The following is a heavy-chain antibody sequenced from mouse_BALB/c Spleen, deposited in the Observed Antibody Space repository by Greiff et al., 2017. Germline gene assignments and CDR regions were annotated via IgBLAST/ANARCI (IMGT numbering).Heavy chain of an antibody. J-gene: IGHJ3*01. CDR3: TRSDGYYPAWFAY. CDR2: INPSNGGT. D-gene: IGHD2-3*01. Sequence: VQLQQPGAELVKPGASVKLSCKASGYTFTSYYMYWVKQRPGQGLEWIGGINPSNGGTNFNEKFKSKATLTVDKSSSTAYMQLSSLTSEDSAVYYCTRSDGYYPAWFAYWGQGTLVTVSA. V-gene: IGHV1S81*02. CDR1: GYTFTSYY.